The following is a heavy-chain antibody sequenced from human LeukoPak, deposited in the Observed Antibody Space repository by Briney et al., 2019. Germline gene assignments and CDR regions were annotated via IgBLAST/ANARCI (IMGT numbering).Heavy chain of an antibody. D-gene: IGHD3-9*01. J-gene: IGHJ4*02. CDR2: ISAYNGNT. CDR1: GYTFTSYG. CDR3: GRESGILTGYYNVIALDY. V-gene: IGHV1-18*01. Sequence: GASVKVSCKASGYTFTSYGISWVRQAPGQGLEWMGWISAYNGNTNYAQKLQGRVTMTTDTSTSTAYMELRSLRSDDTAVYYCGRESGILTGYYNVIALDYWGQGTLVTVFS.